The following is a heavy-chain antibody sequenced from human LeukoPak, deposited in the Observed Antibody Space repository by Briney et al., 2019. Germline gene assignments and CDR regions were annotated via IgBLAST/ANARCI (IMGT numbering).Heavy chain of an antibody. D-gene: IGHD3-3*02. CDR3: VRVSKDPFLPSFFDY. CDR1: GFTFSDYY. V-gene: IGHV3-11*04. J-gene: IGHJ4*02. CDR2: ISSRDSAV. Sequence: GGSLRLSCAASGFTFSDYYLSWIRQAPGKGLEWISYISSRDSAVYYADSVRGRFTISRDNAQNSVYLQMNSLRAEDTAVYYCVRVSKDPFLPSFFDYWGKATLVTVSS.